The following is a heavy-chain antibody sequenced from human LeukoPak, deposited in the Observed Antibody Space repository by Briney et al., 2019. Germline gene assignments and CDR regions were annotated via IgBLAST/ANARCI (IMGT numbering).Heavy chain of an antibody. CDR2: INPSGGST. D-gene: IGHD3-3*01. J-gene: IGHJ6*02. Sequence: ASVKVSCKASGYTFTSYYMHWVRQAPGQGLEWMGIINPSGGSTSYAQKFQGWVTMTRDTSISTAYMELSRLRSDDTAVYYCARERDTIFGVPSYGMDVWGQGTTVTVSS. V-gene: IGHV1-46*01. CDR1: GYTFTSYY. CDR3: ARERDTIFGVPSYGMDV.